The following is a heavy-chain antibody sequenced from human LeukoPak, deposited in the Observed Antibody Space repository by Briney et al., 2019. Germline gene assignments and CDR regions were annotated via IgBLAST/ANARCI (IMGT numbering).Heavy chain of an antibody. CDR2: IYYSGST. CDR1: GGSISSGGYY. D-gene: IGHD3-22*01. J-gene: IGHJ4*02. V-gene: IGHV4-31*03. Sequence: SQTLSLTCTVSGGSISSGGYYWSWIRQHPGKGLEWIGYIYYSGSTYYNPSLKSRVTISVDTSKNQFSLKLSSVTAADTAVYYCARVVAFYFDSSGYHFDCWGQGTLVTVSS. CDR3: ARVVAFYFDSSGYHFDC.